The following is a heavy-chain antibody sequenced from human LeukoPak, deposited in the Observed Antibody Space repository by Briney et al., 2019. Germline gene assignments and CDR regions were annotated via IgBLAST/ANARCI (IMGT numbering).Heavy chain of an antibody. CDR3: AKVSGVLRYFDWLSTPPYYFDY. CDR2: ISYDGSSK. D-gene: IGHD3-9*01. Sequence: GGSLRLSCAASGFIFRSYGMHWVRQAPGKGLEWVAVISYDGSSKYYADSVKGRFTISRDNSKNTLYLQMNSLRAEDTAVYYCAKVSGVLRYFDWLSTPPYYFDYWGQGTLVTVSS. J-gene: IGHJ4*02. CDR1: GFIFRSYG. V-gene: IGHV3-30*18.